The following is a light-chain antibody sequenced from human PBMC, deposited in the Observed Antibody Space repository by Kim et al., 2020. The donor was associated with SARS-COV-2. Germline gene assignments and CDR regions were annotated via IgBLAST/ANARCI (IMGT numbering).Light chain of an antibody. CDR1: QSVGSN. CDR2: GAS. Sequence: EIVMTQSPATLSVSPGERATLSCRASQSVGSNLAWYQQKPGQAPRLLIYGASTRATAIPARFSGSGSGTEFTLTINSLQSEDFAVYYCQQYNKWPITFGGGTKVDIK. V-gene: IGKV3-15*01. CDR3: QQYNKWPIT. J-gene: IGKJ4*01.